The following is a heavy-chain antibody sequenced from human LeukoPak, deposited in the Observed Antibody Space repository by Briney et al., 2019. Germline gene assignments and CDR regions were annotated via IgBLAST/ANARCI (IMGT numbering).Heavy chain of an antibody. Sequence: GGSLRLSCAASGFTFSSYGMHWVRQAPGRGLEWVAFIRYDGSNKYYADSVKGRFTISRDNSKNTLYLQMNSLRAEDTAVYYCAKSPYYYDSSGYYNDYWGQGTLVTVSS. D-gene: IGHD3-22*01. CDR3: AKSPYYYDSSGYYNDY. V-gene: IGHV3-30*02. CDR1: GFTFSSYG. J-gene: IGHJ4*02. CDR2: IRYDGSNK.